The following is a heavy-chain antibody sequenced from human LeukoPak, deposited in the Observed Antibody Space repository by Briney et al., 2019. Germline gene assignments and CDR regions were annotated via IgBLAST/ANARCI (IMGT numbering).Heavy chain of an antibody. Sequence: SETLSLTCTVSHYSISSGYYWGWIRQPPGKGLEWIGRIYTSGSTNYNPSLKSRVTMSVDTSKNQFSLKLSSVTAADTAVYYCASGRQQLVQWGQGTLVTVSS. CDR2: IYTSGST. D-gene: IGHD6-13*01. CDR1: HYSISSGYY. CDR3: ASGRQQLVQ. V-gene: IGHV4-38-2*02. J-gene: IGHJ4*02.